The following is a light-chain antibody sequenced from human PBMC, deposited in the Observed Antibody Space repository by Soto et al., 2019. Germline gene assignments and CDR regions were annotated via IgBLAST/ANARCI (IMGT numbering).Light chain of an antibody. Sequence: EIVLTQSPGTLSLSPGERATLSCRASHSVSGNYLAWYQQKPGQAPRLLIYGASSRAPGIPDRFSGSGSGTDFTLTISRLEPEDFAVYSCQQHGSSPQTFGQGTKVEIK. V-gene: IGKV3-20*01. CDR1: HSVSGNY. CDR2: GAS. J-gene: IGKJ1*01. CDR3: QQHGSSPQT.